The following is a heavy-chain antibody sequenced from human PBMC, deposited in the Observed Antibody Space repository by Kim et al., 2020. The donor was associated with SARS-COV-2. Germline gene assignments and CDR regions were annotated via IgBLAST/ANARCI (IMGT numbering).Heavy chain of an antibody. CDR2: ISYDGNNK. Sequence: GGSLRLSCAASGFTFSSYGMHWVRQAPGKGLEWVAIISYDGNNKYYADSVKGRFTISRDNSKNTLYLQMNSLRAEDTAVYHCAKDVYCSSAGCYLWYYYYYYGMDVWGQGTTVTVP. D-gene: IGHD2-2*01. CDR1: GFTFSSYG. V-gene: IGHV3-30*18. CDR3: AKDVYCSSAGCYLWYYYYYYGMDV. J-gene: IGHJ6*02.